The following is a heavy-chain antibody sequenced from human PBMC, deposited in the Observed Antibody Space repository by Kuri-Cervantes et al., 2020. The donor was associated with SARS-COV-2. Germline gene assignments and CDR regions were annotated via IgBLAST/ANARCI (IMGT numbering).Heavy chain of an antibody. Sequence: SVKVSCKASGYTFTGYYMHWVRRAPGQALECMGWITPFNGNTNYAQKFQDRVTITRDRSMSTAYMELSSLRSEDTAMYYCARAVAGTGAFDIWGQGTMVTVSS. CDR3: ARAVAGTGAFDI. CDR1: GYTFTGYY. J-gene: IGHJ3*02. CDR2: ITPFNGNT. D-gene: IGHD6-19*01. V-gene: IGHV1-45*02.